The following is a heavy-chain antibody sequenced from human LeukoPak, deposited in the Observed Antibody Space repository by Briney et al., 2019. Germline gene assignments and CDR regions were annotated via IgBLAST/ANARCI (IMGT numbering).Heavy chain of an antibody. V-gene: IGHV4-34*01. D-gene: IGHD3-10*01. CDR3: ARGYYGSGSHCCHMDV. Sequence: PSETLSLTCAVYVGSFSGYYWSWIHQPPGKGLEWIGEINHSGSTNYNSSLKSRVTISVDTSKNQFSLKLGSVTAADTAVYYCARGYYGSGSHCCHMDVWGKGTTITVS. CDR2: INHSGST. CDR1: VGSFSGYY. J-gene: IGHJ6*03.